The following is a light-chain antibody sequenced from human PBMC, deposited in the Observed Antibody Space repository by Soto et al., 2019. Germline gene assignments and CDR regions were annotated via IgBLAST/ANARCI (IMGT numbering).Light chain of an antibody. J-gene: IGLJ2*01. CDR2: DVN. Sequence: QSALTQPASVSGSPGQSITISCTGTSSEVGAYNYVSWYQQYPGKVPKLLIYDVNMRPPGISDRFSGSKSGNTASLTISGLQAEDEGYYYCGSYTHNITLVFCGGTKLTVL. CDR1: SSEVGAYNY. V-gene: IGLV2-14*01. CDR3: GSYTHNITLV.